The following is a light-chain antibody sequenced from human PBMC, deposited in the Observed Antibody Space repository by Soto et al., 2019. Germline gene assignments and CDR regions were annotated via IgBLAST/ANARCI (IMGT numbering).Light chain of an antibody. J-gene: IGKJ2*01. CDR2: TAT. CDR1: QDISNW. V-gene: IGKV1-12*01. CDR3: QQANSFPHT. Sequence: DIQMTQSPPSVSASVGDRVTITGRASQDISNWLAWYQQKPGKAPKLLISTATTLQSGVPSRFSGSGSGTDFSLTISSLQPEDFATYFCQQANSFPHTFSQGTKLEI.